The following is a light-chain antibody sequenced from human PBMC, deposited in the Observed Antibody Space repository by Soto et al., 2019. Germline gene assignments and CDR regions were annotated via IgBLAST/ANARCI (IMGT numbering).Light chain of an antibody. CDR3: QQYNNWPPLT. Sequence: EIVMTQTPATQSVSPGERATLSCRASQSVSSNLAWYQQKPGQAPRLLIFGASTRATGIPARFSGSGSGTEFTLTISSLQSEVFAVYYCQQYNNWPPLTFGGGTKVEIK. CDR2: GAS. CDR1: QSVSSN. V-gene: IGKV3-15*01. J-gene: IGKJ4*01.